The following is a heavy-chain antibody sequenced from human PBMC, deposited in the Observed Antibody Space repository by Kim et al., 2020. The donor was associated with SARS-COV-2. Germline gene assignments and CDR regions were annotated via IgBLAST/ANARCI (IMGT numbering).Heavy chain of an antibody. CDR1: GGSISSSSYY. CDR3: ASRAYDFWSGYFDY. Sequence: SETLSLTCTVSGGSISSSSYYWGWIRQPPGKGLEWIGSIYYSGSTYYNPSLKSRVTISVDTSKNQFSLKLSSVTAADTAVYYCASRAYDFWSGYFDYWGQGTLVTVSS. J-gene: IGHJ4*02. V-gene: IGHV4-39*01. CDR2: IYYSGST. D-gene: IGHD3-3*01.